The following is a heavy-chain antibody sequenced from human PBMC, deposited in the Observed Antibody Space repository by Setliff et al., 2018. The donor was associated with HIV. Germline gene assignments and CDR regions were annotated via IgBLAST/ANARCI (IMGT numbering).Heavy chain of an antibody. Sequence: SETLSLTCTVSGGSLTSSSYYWGWIRQPPGKGLEWLGLVYYRGITFYSPSLKSPVTISIDMSKSQFSLRLSSVTAADTAVYYCARCRDSTGSPRGHFDYWGHGKLVTVSS. D-gene: IGHD2-8*02. CDR3: ARCRDSTGSPRGHFDY. CDR2: VYYRGIT. CDR1: GGSLTSSSYY. J-gene: IGHJ4*01. V-gene: IGHV4-39*01.